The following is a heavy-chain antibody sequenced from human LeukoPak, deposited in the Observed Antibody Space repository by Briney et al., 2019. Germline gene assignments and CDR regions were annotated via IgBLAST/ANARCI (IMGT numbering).Heavy chain of an antibody. CDR3: ARMDNGDSY. Sequence: GSLRLSCAASGFTFSSYGMHWVRQAPGKGLEWVSITYSGGFTHYADSVKGRFTVSRDNSKNTLYLQMNSLRADDTALYYCARMDNGDSYWGQGTLVIVSS. D-gene: IGHD4-17*01. CDR1: GFTFSSYG. CDR2: TYSGGFT. V-gene: IGHV3-53*01. J-gene: IGHJ4*02.